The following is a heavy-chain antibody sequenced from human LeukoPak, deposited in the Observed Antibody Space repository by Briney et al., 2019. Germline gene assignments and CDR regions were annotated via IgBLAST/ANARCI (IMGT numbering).Heavy chain of an antibody. CDR3: ARDLGYCSGGSCYDYYFDY. V-gene: IGHV1-46*01. J-gene: IGHJ4*02. Sequence: ASVKVSCKASGYSFTSYYMHWVRQAPGQGLEWMGFINPSGSSAAYAQKFQGRLTMTRDMFTSTDYMELTSLTSDDTAVYYCARDLGYCSGGSCYDYYFDYWGQGTLVTVSS. D-gene: IGHD2-15*01. CDR2: INPSGSSA. CDR1: GYSFTSYY.